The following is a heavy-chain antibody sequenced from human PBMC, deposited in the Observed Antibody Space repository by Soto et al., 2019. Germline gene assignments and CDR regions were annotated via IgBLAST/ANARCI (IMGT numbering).Heavy chain of an antibody. CDR1: GYSFTIDW. CDR2: IDPSDSYT. V-gene: IGHV5-10-1*01. CDR3: SILYDSSGYFNYYYYYGMDV. J-gene: IGHJ6*02. Sequence: GESLKITCKGSGYSFTIDWISWVRQMPGQGLEWMGRIDPSDSYTNYSPSFQGHVTISADKSNSTAYLQWSSLKASDTAMYYCSILYDSSGYFNYYYYYGMDVRGQGTTVTVSS. D-gene: IGHD3-22*01.